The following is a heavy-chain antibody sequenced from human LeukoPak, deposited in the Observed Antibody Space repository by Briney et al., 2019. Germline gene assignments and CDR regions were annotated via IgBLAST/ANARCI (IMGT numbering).Heavy chain of an antibody. V-gene: IGHV1-69*13. J-gene: IGHJ4*02. CDR1: GGTFSSYA. CDR3: ARGWLDTAMVQYYFDY. D-gene: IGHD5-18*01. Sequence: ASVTVSCTASGGTFSSYAISWVRQAPGQGLEWMGGIIPIFGTANYAQKFQGRVTITADESTSTAYMELSSLRSEDTAVYYCARGWLDTAMVQYYFDYWGQGTLVTVSS. CDR2: IIPIFGTA.